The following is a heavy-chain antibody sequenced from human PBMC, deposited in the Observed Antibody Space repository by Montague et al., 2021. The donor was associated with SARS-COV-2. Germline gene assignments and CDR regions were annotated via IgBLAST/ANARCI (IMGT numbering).Heavy chain of an antibody. CDR2: IYHSGNT. J-gene: IGHJ2*01. CDR1: VWSISGYY. V-gene: IGHV4-59*01. Sequence: SETLSLTCTVSVWSISGYYWSWIRQPPGQGLEWIGYIYHSGNTKYNPSLKSRVSISVDTSKNQFSLRLSSVTAADTAVYYCAREYRIELWQTNCYSVLWGRGNLVTVSS. CDR3: AREYRIELWQTNCYSVL. D-gene: IGHD3-16*01.